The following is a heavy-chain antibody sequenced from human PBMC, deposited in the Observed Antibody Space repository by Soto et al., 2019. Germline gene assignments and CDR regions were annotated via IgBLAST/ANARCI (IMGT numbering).Heavy chain of an antibody. J-gene: IGHJ4*02. CDR3: VRYCSTTLCNGVATRTFDY. Sequence: PWWSLRLSCSASIFTFSTYEMNWVRQAPGKGLEWVSYISTSGSTVYYADSVKGRFTISRDNTRNSLYLQMNSLRDEDTALYYCVRYCSTTLCNGVATRTFDYWGQGTLVTVSS. D-gene: IGHD2-2*01. V-gene: IGHV3-48*03. CDR1: IFTFSTYE. CDR2: ISTSGSTV.